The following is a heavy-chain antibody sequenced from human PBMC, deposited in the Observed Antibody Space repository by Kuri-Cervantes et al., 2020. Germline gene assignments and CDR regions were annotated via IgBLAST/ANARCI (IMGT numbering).Heavy chain of an antibody. V-gene: IGHV1-8*01. Sequence: ASVKVSCKASGYTFTKYDINWVRQATGQGLEWMGWMNPNSGNTGYAQKFQGRVTMATDTSTRTAYMELRSLRYDDTAVYYCARDNGVYGIKLNYYMDVWGKGTTVTVSS. CDR2: MNPNSGNT. CDR3: ARDNGVYGIKLNYYMDV. CDR1: GYTFTKYD. J-gene: IGHJ6*03. D-gene: IGHD5/OR15-5a*01.